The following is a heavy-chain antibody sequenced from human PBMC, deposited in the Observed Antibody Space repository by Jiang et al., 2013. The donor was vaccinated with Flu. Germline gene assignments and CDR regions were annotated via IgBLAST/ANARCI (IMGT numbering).Heavy chain of an antibody. CDR1: GYTFTGYY. V-gene: IGHV1-2*02. CDR2: INPNSGGT. D-gene: IGHD2-15*01. J-gene: IGHJ1*01. Sequence: GAEVKKPGASVKVSCKASGYTFTGYYMHWVRQAPGQGLEWMGWINPNSGGTNYAQKFQGRVTMTRDTSISTAYMELSRLRSDDTAVYYCARDWGEYCSGGSCYSEYFQHWGQGTWSPSPQ. CDR3: ARDWGEYCSGGSCYSEYFQH.